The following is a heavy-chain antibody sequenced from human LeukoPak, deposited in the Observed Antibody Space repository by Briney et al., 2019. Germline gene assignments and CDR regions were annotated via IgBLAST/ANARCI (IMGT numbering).Heavy chain of an antibody. Sequence: PSETLSLTCTVSAGSISSGGYYWTWIRQHPGEGLEWIGYIHDSGNTYSNPSLKSRVTISVDTYKNQFALNLSPVTAADTAVYYCARDLIDGYNRVAFDIWGQGTVVTVSS. CDR1: AGSISSGGYY. V-gene: IGHV4-31*03. CDR2: IHDSGNT. J-gene: IGHJ3*02. D-gene: IGHD5-24*01. CDR3: ARDLIDGYNRVAFDI.